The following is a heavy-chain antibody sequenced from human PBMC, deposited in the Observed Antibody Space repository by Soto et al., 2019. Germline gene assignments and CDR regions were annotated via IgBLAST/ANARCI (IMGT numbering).Heavy chain of an antibody. D-gene: IGHD5-12*01. CDR1: GLTFSRYA. J-gene: IGHJ4*02. CDR3: ARDREGYSGFDYPAY. CDR2: ISYGGSNK. V-gene: IGHV3-30-3*01. Sequence: QVQLVESGGGVVQPGRSLRLSCAASGLTFSRYAMHWVRQAPGKGLKWVAIISYGGSNKYYADSVRGRFTISRDNSNNTLYLQMNSLRAEDTAVYYCARDREGYSGFDYPAYWGQGTLVTVSS.